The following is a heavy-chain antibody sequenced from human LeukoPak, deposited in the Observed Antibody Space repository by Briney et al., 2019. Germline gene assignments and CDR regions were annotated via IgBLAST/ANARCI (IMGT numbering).Heavy chain of an antibody. CDR2: IKQDGSEK. D-gene: IGHD3-9*01. J-gene: IGHJ6*02. Sequence: GGSLRLSCAASGFTFSSYWMSWVRQAPGKGLEWVANIKQDGSEKYYVDSVKGRFTISRDNAKNTLYLQMSTLRVEDTAVYYCTRDLMDYDVSTGLHHYYMDVWGQGTTVTVSS. CDR3: TRDLMDYDVSTGLHHYYMDV. CDR1: GFTFSSYW. V-gene: IGHV3-7*01.